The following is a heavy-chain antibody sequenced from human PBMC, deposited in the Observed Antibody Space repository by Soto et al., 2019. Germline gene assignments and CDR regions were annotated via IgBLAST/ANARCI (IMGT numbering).Heavy chain of an antibody. CDR2: INPSGGST. CDR3: ARDGSSGYSYGYAWYGMDV. V-gene: IGHV1-46*01. J-gene: IGHJ6*02. CDR1: GYTFTSYY. D-gene: IGHD5-18*01. Sequence: GASVKVSCKASGYTFTSYYMHWVRQAPGQGLEWMGIINPSGGSTSYVQKFQGRVTMTRDTSTSTVYMELSSLRSEDTAVYYCARDGSSGYSYGYAWYGMDVWGQGTTVTVSS.